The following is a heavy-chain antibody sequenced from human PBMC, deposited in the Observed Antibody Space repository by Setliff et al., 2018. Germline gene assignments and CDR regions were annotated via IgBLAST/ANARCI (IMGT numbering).Heavy chain of an antibody. D-gene: IGHD2-21*02. CDR3: ARVGQATVVTAIHGALDY. J-gene: IGHJ4*02. CDR2: IDSSSTWI. V-gene: IGHV3-21*01. CDR1: GFTFSSYT. Sequence: PGGSLRLSCAASGFTFSSYTMNWVRQAPGQGLEWVSSIDSSSTWIYYADSVKDRFIISRDNSKNTVYLQMNSLRAADTAVYHCARVGQATVVTAIHGALDYWGQGTLVTVSS.